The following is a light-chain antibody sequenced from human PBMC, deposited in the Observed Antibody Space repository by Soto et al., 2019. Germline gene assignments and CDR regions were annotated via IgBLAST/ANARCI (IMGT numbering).Light chain of an antibody. CDR1: QSVSSSY. CDR3: QQYGSSLLT. J-gene: IGKJ4*01. V-gene: IGKV3-20*01. Sequence: EIVLTSSPGTLSLSQGERATLSCRASQSVSSSYLAWYQQKPGQAPRLLIYNTSSRATGIPDRFSGSGSGTDFTLTISRLELEDFAVYYCQQYGSSLLTFGGGTKVDIK. CDR2: NTS.